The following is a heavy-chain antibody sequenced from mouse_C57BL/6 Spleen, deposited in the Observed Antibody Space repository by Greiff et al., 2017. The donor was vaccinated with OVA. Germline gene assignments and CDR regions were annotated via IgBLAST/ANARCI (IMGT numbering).Heavy chain of an antibody. CDR3: VRQSYGSHAMDY. V-gene: IGHV10-1*01. J-gene: IGHJ4*01. CDR2: IRSKSNNYAT. D-gene: IGHD2-2*01. CDR1: GFSFNTYA. Sequence: EVKLQESGGGLVQPKGSLKLSCAASGFSFNTYAMNWVRQAPGKGLEWVARIRSKSNNYATYYADSVKDRFTISRDDSESMLYLQMNNLKTEDTAMYYCVRQSYGSHAMDYWGQGTSVTVSS.